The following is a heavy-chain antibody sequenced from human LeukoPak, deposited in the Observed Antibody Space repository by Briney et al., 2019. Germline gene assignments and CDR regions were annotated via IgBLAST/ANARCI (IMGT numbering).Heavy chain of an antibody. CDR3: KSQQLGLLY. V-gene: IGHV3-15*01. CDR2: IKRISDGGTT. J-gene: IGHJ4*02. CDR1: GITFNNAW. Sequence: GGSLRLSCAAAGITFNNAWVSWVRQAPGKGLEWVGRIKRISDGGTTDYAGPVKGRFTISRDDSKNTLYLQMNSLKTEDTAVYYCKSQQLGLLYWGQGTLVTVSS. D-gene: IGHD1-1*01.